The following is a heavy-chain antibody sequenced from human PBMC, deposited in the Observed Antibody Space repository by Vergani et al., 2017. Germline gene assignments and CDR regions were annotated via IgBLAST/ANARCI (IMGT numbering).Heavy chain of an antibody. D-gene: IGHD2-15*01. CDR3: ARVFEYCSGGSCYSFWFDP. CDR2: IYQSGST. V-gene: IGHV4-4*02. J-gene: IGHJ5*02. CDR1: GGSISSSDW. Sequence: QLHLQESGPGLVKPSETLSLTCTVSGGSISSSDWWSWVRQPPGKGLEWIGQIYQSGSTNYNPSLKSRVTISVDKSKNQFSLKLSSVTAADTAVYYCARVFEYCSGGSCYSFWFDPWGQGTLVTVSS.